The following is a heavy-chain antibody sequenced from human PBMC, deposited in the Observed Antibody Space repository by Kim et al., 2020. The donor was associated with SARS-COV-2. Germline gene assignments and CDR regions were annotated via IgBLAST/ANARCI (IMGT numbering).Heavy chain of an antibody. V-gene: IGHV4-31*03. CDR3: ATFDSSPSWTYYFDY. D-gene: IGHD3-22*01. CDR2: IYYSGTT. Sequence: SETLSLTCTVSGVSINNDGYYWSWVRQHPGKGLEWIGYIYYSGTTYYNPSLKSRLTISLDASKNQLSLNLRSVTAADTAVYFCATFDSSPSWTYYFDYWGPGTLVTVSS. J-gene: IGHJ4*02. CDR1: GVSINNDGYY.